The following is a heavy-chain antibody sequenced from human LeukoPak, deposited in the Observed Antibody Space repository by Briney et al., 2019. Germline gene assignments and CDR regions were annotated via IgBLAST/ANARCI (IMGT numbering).Heavy chain of an antibody. CDR1: GYTFTSYG. V-gene: IGHV1-18*01. CDR2: ISTYNGNT. D-gene: IGHD6-19*01. Sequence: ASVKVSCKASGYTFTSYGISWVRQAPGQGLEWMGWISTYNGNTNYAQKLQGRVTMTTDTSTSTAYMELRSLRSGDTAVYYCARDSAVAGLDYWGQGTLVTVSS. CDR3: ARDSAVAGLDY. J-gene: IGHJ4*02.